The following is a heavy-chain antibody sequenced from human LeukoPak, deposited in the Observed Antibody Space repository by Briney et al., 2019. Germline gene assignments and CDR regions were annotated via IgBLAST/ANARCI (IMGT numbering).Heavy chain of an antibody. D-gene: IGHD3-10*01. CDR1: GGSISSGSYY. CDR3: ASSGAFDRFGELWTFDP. CDR2: IYTSGST. Sequence: PSETLSLTCTVSGGSISSGSYYWSWIRQPAGKGLEWIGRIYTSGSTNYNPSLKSRVTISVDTSKNQFSLKLSSVTAADTAVYYCASSGAFDRFGELWTFDPWGQGTLVTVSS. V-gene: IGHV4-61*02. J-gene: IGHJ5*02.